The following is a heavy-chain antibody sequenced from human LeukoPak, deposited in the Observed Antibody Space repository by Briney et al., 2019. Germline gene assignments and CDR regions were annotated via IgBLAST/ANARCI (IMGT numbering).Heavy chain of an antibody. CDR2: ISSSSKTI. CDR3: ARDHRSGSGSGTQANDY. V-gene: IGHV3-48*02. D-gene: IGHD3-10*01. J-gene: IGHJ4*02. CDR1: GFTFSYYS. Sequence: PGGSLRLSCAASGFTFSYYSMNWVRQAPGKGLEWVSYISSSSKTIYYADSVKGRFTITRDNAKKSLDLQMNSLREEDTAVYYCARDHRSGSGSGTQANDYWGQGTMASVCS.